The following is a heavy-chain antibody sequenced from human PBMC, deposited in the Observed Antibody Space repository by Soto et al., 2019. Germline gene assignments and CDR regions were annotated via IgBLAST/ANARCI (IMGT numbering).Heavy chain of an antibody. J-gene: IGHJ6*02. D-gene: IGHD2-2*01. Sequence: GGSLRLSCAASGFTFSSYAMHWVRQAPGKGLEWVAVISYDGSNKYYADSVKGRFTISRDNSENTLYLQMNSLRAEDTAVYYCARAYEDIVVVPAAIPYYYGMYVWGQGTTVTVSS. CDR3: ARAYEDIVVVPAAIPYYYGMYV. CDR1: GFTFSSYA. V-gene: IGHV3-30-3*01. CDR2: ISYDGSNK.